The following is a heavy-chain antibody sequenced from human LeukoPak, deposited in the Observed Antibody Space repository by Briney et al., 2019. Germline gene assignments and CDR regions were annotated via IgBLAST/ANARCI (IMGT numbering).Heavy chain of an antibody. V-gene: IGHV4-34*01. J-gene: IGHJ5*02. Sequence: SETLSLTCSVSGGSINSYGYYWSWIRQPPGKGLEWIGEINPSGSTNYNPSLKSRVTISVDTSKNQFSLKLSSVTAADTAVYYCAKSPMVVVAATHWFDPWGQGTLVTVSS. CDR2: INPSGST. CDR3: AKSPMVVVAATHWFDP. CDR1: GGSINSYGYY. D-gene: IGHD2-15*01.